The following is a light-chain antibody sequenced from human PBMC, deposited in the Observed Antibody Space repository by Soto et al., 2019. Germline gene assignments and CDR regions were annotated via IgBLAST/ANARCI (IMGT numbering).Light chain of an antibody. J-gene: IGKJ3*01. Sequence: DIQMTQSPSSLSASVGDRVTIACRASQSINTYLNWYQQKPGKAPKLLIYGATSLQSGVPSRFSADGSGTDFTLTISSLQPEDFATYYCQQSSSGPPFTFGPGTKVDIK. CDR1: QSINTY. CDR3: QQSSSGPPFT. CDR2: GAT. V-gene: IGKV1-39*01.